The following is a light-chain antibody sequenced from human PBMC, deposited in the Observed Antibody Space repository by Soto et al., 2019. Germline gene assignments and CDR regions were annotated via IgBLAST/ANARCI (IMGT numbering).Light chain of an antibody. V-gene: IGKV1-5*01. CDR3: QHYHSQSIT. Sequence: DIILIQSPATLSASVGDRITITCRASENIFKFLAWYQQRSGSAPNLLIYAASDLEKGVPSRFSGSGSGTESTLTIDNLQPNDSATYFCQHYHSQSITFGGGTQVDVK. J-gene: IGKJ4*01. CDR2: AAS. CDR1: ENIFKF.